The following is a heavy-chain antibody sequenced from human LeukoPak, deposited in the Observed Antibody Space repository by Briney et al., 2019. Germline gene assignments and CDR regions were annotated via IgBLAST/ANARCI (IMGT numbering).Heavy chain of an antibody. D-gene: IGHD5-12*01. J-gene: IGHJ5*02. CDR3: ARQFHGSGYVDDL. CDR2: IYYSGTP. Sequence: PSETLSLTCRVSGVSISSSSYYWGWIRRPPGKGLEWIASIYYSGTPHYSPALKSRVTMSVDTSKNQFSLKLSAVTAADTAVYYCARQFHGSGYVDDLWGQGTLVTVSS. CDR1: GVSISSSSYY. V-gene: IGHV4-39*01.